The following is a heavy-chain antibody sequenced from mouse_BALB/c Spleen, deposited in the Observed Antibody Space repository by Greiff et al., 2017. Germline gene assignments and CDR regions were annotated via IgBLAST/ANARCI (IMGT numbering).Heavy chain of an antibody. J-gene: IGHJ4*01. CDR2: ISSGGSYT. CDR3: ARHPALTARATHYYAMDY. V-gene: IGHV5-9-3*01. D-gene: IGHD3-2*01. Sequence: EVKLVESGGGLVKPGGSLKLSCAASGFTFSSYAMSWVRQTPEKRLEWVATISSGGSYTYYPDSVKGRFTISRDNAKNTLYLQMSSLRSEDTAMYYCARHPALTARATHYYAMDYWGQGTSVTVSS. CDR1: GFTFSSYA.